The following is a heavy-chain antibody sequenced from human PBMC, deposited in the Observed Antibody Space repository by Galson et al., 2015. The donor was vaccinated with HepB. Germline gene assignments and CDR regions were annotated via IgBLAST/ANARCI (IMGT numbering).Heavy chain of an antibody. CDR3: ARDRHYCSGGSCYTTDYYYGMDV. J-gene: IGHJ6*02. Sequence: TLSLTCTVSGGSISSGGYYWSWIRQHPGKGLEWIGYIYFSGSTYYNPSLKSRVTISVDTSKNQFSLKLSSVTAADTAVYYCARDRHYCSGGSCYTTDYYYGMDVWGQGTTVTVSS. CDR2: IYFSGST. CDR1: GGSISSGGYY. V-gene: IGHV4-31*03. D-gene: IGHD2-15*01.